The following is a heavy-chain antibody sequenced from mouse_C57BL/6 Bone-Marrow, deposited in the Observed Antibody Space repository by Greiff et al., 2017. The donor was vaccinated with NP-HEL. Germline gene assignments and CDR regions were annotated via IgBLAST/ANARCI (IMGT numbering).Heavy chain of an antibody. Sequence: EVQVVESGGDLVKPGGSLKLSCAASGFTFSSYGMSWVRQTPDKRLEWVATISSGGSYTYYPASVKGRFTIPRDNAKNTLYLQMSSLTSEDTAMYYCARHVRDYYDYDYYAMDYWGQGTSVTVSS. V-gene: IGHV5-6*01. J-gene: IGHJ4*01. CDR3: ARHVRDYYDYDYYAMDY. CDR2: ISSGGSYT. CDR1: GFTFSSYG. D-gene: IGHD2-4*01.